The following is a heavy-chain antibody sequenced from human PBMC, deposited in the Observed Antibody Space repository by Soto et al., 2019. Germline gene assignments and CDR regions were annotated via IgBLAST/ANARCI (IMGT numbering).Heavy chain of an antibody. CDR1: GCSFSSYT. D-gene: IGHD1-1*01. V-gene: IGHV3-21*04. CDR3: ARGWQRVTGTYDS. Sequence: PGGSLRLSCAASGCSFSSYTMNWVRQAPGKGLEWVSSIDTTSLYIYYADSVKGRVAISVDTSKNHLFLTLTSVTAADTAVYFCARGWQRVTGTYDSWGQGTLVTVSS. J-gene: IGHJ4*02. CDR2: IDTTSLYI.